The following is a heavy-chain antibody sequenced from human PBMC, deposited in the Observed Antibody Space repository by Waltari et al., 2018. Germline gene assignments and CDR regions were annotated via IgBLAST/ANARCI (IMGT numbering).Heavy chain of an antibody. CDR2: INHSGST. CDR3: ARAKWYNWFDP. J-gene: IGHJ5*02. CDR1: GGSSRGYS. Sequence: QVQLQQWGAGLLKPSETLSLTCAVYGGSSRGYSWSWCRQPPGKGLEWIGEINHSGSTNYNPSLKSRVTISVDTSKNQFSLKLSSVTAADTAVYYCARAKWYNWFDPWGQGTLVTVSS. D-gene: IGHD2-15*01. V-gene: IGHV4-34*01.